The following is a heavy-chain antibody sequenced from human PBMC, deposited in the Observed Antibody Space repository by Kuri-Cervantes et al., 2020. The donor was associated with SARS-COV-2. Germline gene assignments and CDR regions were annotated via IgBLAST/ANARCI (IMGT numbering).Heavy chain of an antibody. CDR1: GGTFSSYA. Sequence: SVKVSCKASGGTFSSYAISWVRQAPGQGLEWMGRIIPIIGTANYAQKFQGRVTITADESTSTAYMELSSLRSEDTAVYYCASQEGSGWYPASFQHWGQGTLVTVSS. J-gene: IGHJ1*01. D-gene: IGHD6-19*01. V-gene: IGHV1-69*11. CDR2: IIPIIGTA. CDR3: ASQEGSGWYPASFQH.